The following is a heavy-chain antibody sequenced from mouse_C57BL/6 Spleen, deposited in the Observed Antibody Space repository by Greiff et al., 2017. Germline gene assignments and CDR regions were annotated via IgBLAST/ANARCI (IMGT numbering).Heavy chain of an antibody. V-gene: IGHV1-82*01. Sequence: QVQLQQSGPELVKPGASVKISCKASGYAFSSSWMNWVKQRPGKGLEWIGRIYPGDGDTNYNGKFKGKATLTADKSSSTAYMQLSSLTSEDSAVYFCAREGENMMDYWGQGTSVTVSS. J-gene: IGHJ4*01. D-gene: IGHD5-1-1*01. CDR3: AREGENMMDY. CDR1: GYAFSSSW. CDR2: IYPGDGDT.